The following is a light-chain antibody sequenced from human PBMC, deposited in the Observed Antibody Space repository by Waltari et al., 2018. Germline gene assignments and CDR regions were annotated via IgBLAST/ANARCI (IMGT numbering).Light chain of an antibody. Sequence: SSELTQDPAVSVALGQTVRITCQGGSLRYYYANWYRQKPGQAPLLVMYGKNNRPSGIPDRFSGSYSGDTASLTITGAQAEDEADYYCNSRDSNGNPFVFGPATKVTVL. CDR3: NSRDSNGNPFV. CDR1: SLRYYY. V-gene: IGLV3-19*01. J-gene: IGLJ1*01. CDR2: GKN.